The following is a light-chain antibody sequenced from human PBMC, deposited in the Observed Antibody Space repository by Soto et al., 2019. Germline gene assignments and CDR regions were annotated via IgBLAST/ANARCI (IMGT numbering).Light chain of an antibody. CDR1: SSDVGRYDR. CDR2: EVT. CDR3: SSYTSSSRYI. Sequence: QSVLTQPPSVSGSPGQSVTISCTGTSSDVGRYDRVSWYQQSPGTAPKLIIYEVTNRPSGVPDRFSGSKSGNTASLTISGLQAEDEADFYCSSYTSSSRYIFGTGTKVNVL. V-gene: IGLV2-18*02. J-gene: IGLJ1*01.